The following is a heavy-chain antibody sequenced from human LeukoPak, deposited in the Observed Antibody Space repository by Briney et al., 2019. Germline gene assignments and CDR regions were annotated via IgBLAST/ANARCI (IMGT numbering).Heavy chain of an antibody. D-gene: IGHD5-24*01. V-gene: IGHV3-49*04. CDR2: IRSKAYGGTT. Sequence: GGSLRLSCTAPGFTFGGYAMSWVRQAPGKGLEWVGFIRSKAYGGTTEYAASVKGRFTISRDDSKSIAYLQMNSLKTEDTAVYYCTRLEMATMDDAFDIWGQGTMVTVSS. CDR1: GFTFGGYA. CDR3: TRLEMATMDDAFDI. J-gene: IGHJ3*02.